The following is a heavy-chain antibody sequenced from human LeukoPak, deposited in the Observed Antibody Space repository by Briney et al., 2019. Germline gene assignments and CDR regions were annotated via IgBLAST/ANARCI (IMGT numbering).Heavy chain of an antibody. CDR2: IIPIFGTA. CDR3: ARTTYYDPKTGSDYYYYYYMDV. V-gene: IGHV1-69*05. J-gene: IGHJ6*03. D-gene: IGHD3-3*01. Sequence: SVKVSCKAPGGTFSSYAISWVRQAPGQGLEWMGGIIPIFGTANYAQKFQGRVTITTDESTSTAYMELSSLRSEDTAVYYCARTTYYDPKTGSDYYYYYYMDVWGKGTTVTVSS. CDR1: GGTFSSYA.